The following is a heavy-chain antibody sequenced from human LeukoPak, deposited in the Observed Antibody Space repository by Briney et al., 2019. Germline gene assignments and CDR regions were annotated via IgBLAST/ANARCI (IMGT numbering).Heavy chain of an antibody. J-gene: IGHJ5*02. CDR2: MHYSGNT. V-gene: IGHV4-59*01. Sequence: SETLSLTCTVSGGSISIYYWNWIRQPPGKGLEWVGYMHYSGNTKYNPSLKNRVTISLDTSKNQFSLKLSFVTAADTAVYYCVRDLDADYAIWFDPWGRGTLVTVSS. D-gene: IGHD4-17*01. CDR1: GGSISIYY. CDR3: VRDLDADYAIWFDP.